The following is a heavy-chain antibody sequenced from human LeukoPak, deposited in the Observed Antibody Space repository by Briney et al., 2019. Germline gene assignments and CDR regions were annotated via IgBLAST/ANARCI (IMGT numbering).Heavy chain of an antibody. CDR1: GFTFSSYA. Sequence: RGGSLRLSCAASGFTFSSYAMSWVRQAPGRGLEWVSAISGSGGSSYYADSVKGRFTISRDNSKNTLYLQMIRLRAEDTAVYYCAKDYHDSSGYQLSGYFDYWGQGTLVTVSS. CDR2: ISGSGGSS. CDR3: AKDYHDSSGYQLSGYFDY. V-gene: IGHV3-23*01. J-gene: IGHJ4*02. D-gene: IGHD3-22*01.